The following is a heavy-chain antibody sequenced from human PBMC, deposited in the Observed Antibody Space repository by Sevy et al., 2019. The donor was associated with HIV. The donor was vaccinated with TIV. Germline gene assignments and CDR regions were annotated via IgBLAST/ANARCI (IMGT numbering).Heavy chain of an antibody. CDR1: GFTFSGSA. CDR3: TSNPKNDYAKDYYYYGMDV. Sequence: GGSLRLSCAASGFTFSGSAMHWVRQASGKGLEWVGRIRSKANSYATAYAASVKGRFTISRDDSKNTAYLQMNSLKTEDTAVYCCTSNPKNDYAKDYYYYGMDVWGQGTTVTVSS. V-gene: IGHV3-73*01. J-gene: IGHJ6*02. D-gene: IGHD4-17*01. CDR2: IRSKANSYAT.